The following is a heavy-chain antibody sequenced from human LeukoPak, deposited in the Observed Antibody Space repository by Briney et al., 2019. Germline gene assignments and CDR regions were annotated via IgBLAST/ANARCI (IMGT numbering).Heavy chain of an antibody. Sequence: SETLSLTCTVSGGSISSSSYYWGWIRQPPGKGLEWIASIYYSGSIYYNPSLKSRVSISVDTSKNQISLKLSSVTAADTAVYYCARVEYYYYYMDVWGKGTTVTVSS. CDR2: IYYSGSI. J-gene: IGHJ6*03. V-gene: IGHV4-39*07. CDR1: GGSISSSSYY. CDR3: ARVEYYYYYMDV.